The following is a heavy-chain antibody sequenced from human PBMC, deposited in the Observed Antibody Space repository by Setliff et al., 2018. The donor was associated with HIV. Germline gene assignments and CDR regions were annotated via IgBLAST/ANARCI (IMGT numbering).Heavy chain of an antibody. V-gene: IGHV3-7*01. J-gene: IGHJ3*02. CDR2: IKHDGSEK. Sequence: LRLSCAVSRFAVSRNYMSWVRQAPGKRLEWVANIKHDGSEKHSVESVRGRFTISRDNAKNSLYLQMNSLRAEDTAVYYCARPTGYSSNWYPLDAFDIWGQGTMVTVSS. D-gene: IGHD6-13*01. CDR1: RFAVSRNY. CDR3: ARPTGYSSNWYPLDAFDI.